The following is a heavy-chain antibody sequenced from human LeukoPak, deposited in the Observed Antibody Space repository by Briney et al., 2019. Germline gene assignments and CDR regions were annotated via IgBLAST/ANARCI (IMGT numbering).Heavy chain of an antibody. V-gene: IGHV3-48*03. J-gene: IGHJ6*03. Sequence: GGSLRLSCAASGFTFSSYEMNWVRQAPGKGLEWVSYISSSGSTMYYADSVKGRFTISRDNSKNTLYLQMNSLRAEDTAVYYCAKASSGYYYYYYYMDVWGKGTTVTVSS. D-gene: IGHD3-22*01. CDR2: ISSSGSTM. CDR3: AKASSGYYYYYYYMDV. CDR1: GFTFSSYE.